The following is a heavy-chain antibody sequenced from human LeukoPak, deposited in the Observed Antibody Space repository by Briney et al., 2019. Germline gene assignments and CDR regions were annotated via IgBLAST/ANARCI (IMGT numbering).Heavy chain of an antibody. D-gene: IGHD6-13*01. CDR1: GYRFTDYW. V-gene: IGHV5-51*01. CDR3: ARSAYGSRGRYFDY. Sequence: GESLKISCKGFGYRFTDYWIGWVRQMPGKGLEWMGLIYPGDSDTRYSPSFRGQVTISADKSITTAYLQCSSLKASDTATYFCARSAYGSRGRYFDYWGQGTLVTVSS. J-gene: IGHJ4*02. CDR2: IYPGDSDT.